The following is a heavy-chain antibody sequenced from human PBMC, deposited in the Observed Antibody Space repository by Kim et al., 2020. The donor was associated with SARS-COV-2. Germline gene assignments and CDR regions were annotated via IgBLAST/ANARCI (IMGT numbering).Heavy chain of an antibody. CDR2: INHSGGA. V-gene: IGHV4-34*01. Sequence: SETLSLTCVVYGGSFSGYYWSWIRQPPGKGLEWIGEINHSGGAHYNPSLKSRVTISVDTSKNHFSLKLSSVNAADTAVYYCARDATPSGHYYDTRGPLTDYWGQGTLVTVSS. J-gene: IGHJ4*02. D-gene: IGHD3-22*01. CDR3: ARDATPSGHYYDTRGPLTDY. CDR1: GGSFSGYY.